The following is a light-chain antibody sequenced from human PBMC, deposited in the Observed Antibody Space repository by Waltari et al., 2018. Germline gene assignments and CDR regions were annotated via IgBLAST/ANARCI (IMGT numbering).Light chain of an antibody. CDR2: DAS. J-gene: IGKJ4*01. Sequence: DIQMTQSPSSLSASVGDRVTITCQASQDIRENLNWFQQKPGKAPQVLIFDASKSQAVVPSRFSGSGCGTDFAFTISSLQPEDIGTYYCQQYASLPLTFGGGTRVEIK. V-gene: IGKV1-33*01. CDR3: QQYASLPLT. CDR1: QDIREN.